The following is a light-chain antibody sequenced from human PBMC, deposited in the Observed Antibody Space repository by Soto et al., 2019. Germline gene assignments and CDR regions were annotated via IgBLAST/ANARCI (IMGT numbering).Light chain of an antibody. CDR2: DAS. V-gene: IGKV3-11*01. CDR3: QQYNDWPPLT. J-gene: IGKJ4*01. CDR1: QSVSSY. Sequence: ELVLTQSPATLSLSPGEGATLSCRASQSVSSYLAWYQQKPGQATSLLIYDASNRATGIPARFSGSGSGTDFTLTLSSLEPEDFASYDRQQYNDWPPLTFGGGTQVDIK.